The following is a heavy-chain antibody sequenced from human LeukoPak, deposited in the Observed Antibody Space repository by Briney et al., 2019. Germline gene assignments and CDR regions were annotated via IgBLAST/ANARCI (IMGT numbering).Heavy chain of an antibody. Sequence: ASVKVSCKASGYTFTNYGISWVRQAPGQGLEWLAWISPYTGNTNYAQNLQGRVTLTTDTPTSTAYMGLRSLRSDDTAVYYCARCAGSGTYPNWFNPWGQGTLVTVSS. CDR3: ARCAGSGTYPNWFNP. J-gene: IGHJ5*02. D-gene: IGHD3-10*01. CDR1: GYTFTNYG. CDR2: ISPYTGNT. V-gene: IGHV1-18*01.